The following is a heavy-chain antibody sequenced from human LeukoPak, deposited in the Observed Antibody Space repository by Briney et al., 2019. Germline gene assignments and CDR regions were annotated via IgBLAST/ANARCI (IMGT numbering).Heavy chain of an antibody. CDR3: ARVCGSTSCYRDYYYYYMDV. V-gene: IGHV1-69*06. CDR2: IIPIFGTA. Sequence: ASVKVSCKASGGTFSSYAISWVRQAPGQGLEWMGGIIPIFGTANYAQKFQGRVTITADKSTSTAYMELSSLRSEDTAVYYCARVCGSTSCYRDYYYYYMDVWGKGTTVTVSS. D-gene: IGHD2-2*01. J-gene: IGHJ6*03. CDR1: GGTFSSYA.